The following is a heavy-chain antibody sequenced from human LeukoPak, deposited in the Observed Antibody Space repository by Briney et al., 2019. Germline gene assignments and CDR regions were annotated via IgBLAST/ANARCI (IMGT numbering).Heavy chain of an antibody. CDR3: AREEVRYCSSTSCYPVC. CDR2: ISAYNGNT. Sequence: GASVKVSCKASGYTFTSYGISWVRQAPGQGLEWMGWISAYNGNTNYAQKLQGRVTMTTDTSTSAAYMELRSLRSDDTAVYYCAREEVRYCSSTSCYPVCWGQGTLVTVSS. V-gene: IGHV1-18*01. D-gene: IGHD2-2*01. CDR1: GYTFTSYG. J-gene: IGHJ4*02.